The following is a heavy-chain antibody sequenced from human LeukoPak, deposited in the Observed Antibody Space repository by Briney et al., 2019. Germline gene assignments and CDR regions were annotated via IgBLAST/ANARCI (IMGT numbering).Heavy chain of an antibody. D-gene: IGHD3-10*01. CDR2: LSVYNSVT. J-gene: IGHJ5*02. CDR1: GYSFSYYG. Sequence: ASVKVSCKASGYSFSYYGVTWVRQAPGQGLEWMGSLSVYNSVTNYAQNFQGRVTMTADTSTRTAYLELRGLRSDDTAVYYCARVERESFLGYHGSGSYYWFDPWGQGTLVTVSP. CDR3: ARVERESFLGYHGSGSYYWFDP. V-gene: IGHV1-18*01.